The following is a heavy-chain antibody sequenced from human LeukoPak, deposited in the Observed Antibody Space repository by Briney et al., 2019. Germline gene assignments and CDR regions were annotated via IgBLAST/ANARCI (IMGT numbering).Heavy chain of an antibody. J-gene: IGHJ4*02. D-gene: IGHD5-12*01. V-gene: IGHV4-30-4*01. CDR3: ASAAAATNSWYYFDY. CDR1: GDSISSGDHY. Sequence: SQTLSLTCTVSGDSISSGDHYWSWIRQPPGKGLEWIGYIRYSGSTYYNPSLKSRVIISGDMSKNQFSLSLNSLTAADSAMYYCASAAAATNSWYYFDYWGQGTLVTVSS. CDR2: IRYSGST.